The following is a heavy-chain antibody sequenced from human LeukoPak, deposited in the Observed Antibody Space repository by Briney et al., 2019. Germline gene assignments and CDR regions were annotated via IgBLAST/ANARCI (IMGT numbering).Heavy chain of an antibody. V-gene: IGHV3-48*03. J-gene: IGHJ3*02. D-gene: IGHD1-26*01. Sequence: GGSLRLSCAASGFIFSNYELDWVSQASGKGLEWVSYISRSGSYIYYADSVKGRYPIPRDLAKHSLYLQMNSLRAEDTAVYYCARDVEPDAFDIWGQGTMVTVSS. CDR1: GFIFSNYE. CDR3: ARDVEPDAFDI. CDR2: ISRSGSYI.